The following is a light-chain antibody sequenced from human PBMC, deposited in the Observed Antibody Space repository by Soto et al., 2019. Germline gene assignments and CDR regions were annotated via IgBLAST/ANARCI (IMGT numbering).Light chain of an antibody. J-gene: IGKJ1*01. CDR2: KAS. Sequence: DIQMTQSPSTLSGSVGDRVTITFRASQTISSWLALYQQKPGKAPKLLIYKASTLKSGVPSRFSGSGSGTEFTLTISRLEPEDFAVYYCQQYGSSRWTFGQGTKVDIK. V-gene: IGKV1-5*03. CDR3: QQYGSSRWT. CDR1: QTISSW.